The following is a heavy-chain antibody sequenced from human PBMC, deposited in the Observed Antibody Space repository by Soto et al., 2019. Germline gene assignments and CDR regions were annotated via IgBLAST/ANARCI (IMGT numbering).Heavy chain of an antibody. CDR3: ARDGLLFSGPYRPSRFDY. CDR1: VFKFSDYW. CDR2: IKHDTSEA. Sequence: PGGSLRLSCSASVFKFSDYWMSWFRQAPGKGLEWVGNIKHDTSEAHYADSVEGRFTITRDNIKNFLFLQMNGLRSDDTASYYCARDGLLFSGPYRPSRFDYWGLGTLVTAPQ. D-gene: IGHD3-16*02. J-gene: IGHJ4*02. V-gene: IGHV3-7*03.